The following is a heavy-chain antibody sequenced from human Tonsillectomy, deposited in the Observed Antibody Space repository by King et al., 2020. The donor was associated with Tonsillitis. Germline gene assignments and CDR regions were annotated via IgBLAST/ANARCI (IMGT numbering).Heavy chain of an antibody. CDR1: GYSFTNYW. CDR2: IDPTDSYT. CDR3: ARRGAWNHYDSSAYVGLDY. V-gene: IGHV5-10-1*03. Sequence: QLVQSGAEVKKPGESLRISCKASGYSFTNYWIIWVRQMPGKGLEWMGNIDPTDSYTDYSPSFQGHVTFSRDKSISTAYLQWSSLKASDTAMYYCARRGAWNHYDSSAYVGLDYWGQGTLVTVSS. D-gene: IGHD3-22*01. J-gene: IGHJ4*02.